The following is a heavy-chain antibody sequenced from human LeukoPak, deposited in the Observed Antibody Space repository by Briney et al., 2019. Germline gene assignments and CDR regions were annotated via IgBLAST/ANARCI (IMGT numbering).Heavy chain of an antibody. CDR1: GFTFSSYG. CDR3: MKYKTTVTTRAAFDP. Sequence: QPGRSLRLSCAASGFTFSSYGMHWVRQAPGKGLEWVAVISYDGSNKYYADSVKGRFTISRDNSKNTLYLQINSLRAEDTAIYYCMKYKTTVTTRAAFDPWGQGTLVTVSS. J-gene: IGHJ5*02. CDR2: ISYDGSNK. V-gene: IGHV3-30*18. D-gene: IGHD4-17*01.